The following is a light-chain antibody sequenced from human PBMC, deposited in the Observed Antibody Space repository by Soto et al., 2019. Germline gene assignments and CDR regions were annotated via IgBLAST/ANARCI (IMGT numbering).Light chain of an antibody. CDR3: SSYTSSSTRV. J-gene: IGLJ3*02. CDR1: SSDVGGYNY. CDR2: EVS. V-gene: IGLV2-14*01. Sequence: QSVLTQPASVSWSPGQSITISCTGTSSDVGGYNYVSWYQQHPGKAPKLMIYEVSNRPSGVSNRFSGSKSGNTASLTISGLQAEDEAAYYCSSYTSSSTRVFGGGTKLTVL.